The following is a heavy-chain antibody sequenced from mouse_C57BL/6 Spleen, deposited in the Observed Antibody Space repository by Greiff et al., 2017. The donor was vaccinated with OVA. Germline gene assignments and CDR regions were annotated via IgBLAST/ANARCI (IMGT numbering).Heavy chain of an antibody. V-gene: IGHV14-4*01. D-gene: IGHD2-5*01. CDR1: GFNIKDDY. CDR3: TTDYSNSWYFDV. CDR2: IDPENGDT. J-gene: IGHJ1*03. Sequence: VQLQQSGAELVRPGASVKLSCTASGFNIKDDYMHWVKQRPEQGLEWICWIDPENGDTEYASKFQGKATITADTSSNTAYLQLSSLTSEDTAVYYCTTDYSNSWYFDVWGTGTTVTVSS.